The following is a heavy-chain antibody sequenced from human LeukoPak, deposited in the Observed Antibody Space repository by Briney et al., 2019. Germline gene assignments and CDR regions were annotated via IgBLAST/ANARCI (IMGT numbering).Heavy chain of an antibody. J-gene: IGHJ3*02. D-gene: IGHD3-9*01. CDR1: GFTFSSYD. V-gene: IGHV3-13*01. CDR2: IGTAGDT. Sequence: GGSLRLSCAASGFTFSSYDMHWVRQATGKGLEWVSAIGTAGDTYYPGSVKGRFTISRENAKNSLYLQMNSLRAGDTAVYYCARGSYYDILTGYSSDAFDIWGQGTMVTVSS. CDR3: ARGSYYDILTGYSSDAFDI.